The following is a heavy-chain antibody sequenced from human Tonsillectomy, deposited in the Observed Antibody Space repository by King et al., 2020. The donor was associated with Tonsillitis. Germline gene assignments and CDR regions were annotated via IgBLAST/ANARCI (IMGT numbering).Heavy chain of an antibody. CDR1: GGSFNDYY. CDR2: INHSGST. D-gene: IGHD6-19*01. J-gene: IGHJ3*02. Sequence: VQLQQWGAGLLKPSETLSLTCAVYGGSFNDYYWSWIRQPPGKGLERIGEINHSGSTNYNPSLKSRVTISVDTSKNQFSLKLSSVTAADTAVYYCARAYSSGWSPFLIDIWGQGTMVTVSS. CDR3: ARAYSSGWSPFLIDI. V-gene: IGHV4-34*01.